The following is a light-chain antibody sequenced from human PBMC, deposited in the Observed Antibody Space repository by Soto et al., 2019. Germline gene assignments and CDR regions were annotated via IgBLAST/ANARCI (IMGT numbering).Light chain of an antibody. CDR1: TSDVGGYNY. CDR2: DVS. V-gene: IGLV2-14*01. Sequence: QSVLTQPASVSGSPGQSISLSCTGTTSDVGGYNYVSWYQQHPGKAPKLMIFDVSDRPSGVSERFSGSKSGNTASLTISGLQAEDEADYYCSSYTSSTTLLVFGGGTKVTVL. CDR3: SSYTSSTTLLV. J-gene: IGLJ2*01.